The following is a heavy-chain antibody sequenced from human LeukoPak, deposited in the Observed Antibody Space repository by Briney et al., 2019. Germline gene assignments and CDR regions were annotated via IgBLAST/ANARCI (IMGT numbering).Heavy chain of an antibody. CDR1: GDSVSRHDLT. CDR2: TFYRSKWYN. D-gene: IGHD1-1*01. J-gene: IGHJ4*02. Sequence: PSQTLSLTCAISGDSVSRHDLTWDWVRQSPSRSLEWLGRTFYRSKWYNDYAVSLKSRITVSPDTSKNQFSLHLNSVTPEDTAVYYCVRSYDWVFDHWGQGTRVTVSS. V-gene: IGHV6-1*01. CDR3: VRSYDWVFDH.